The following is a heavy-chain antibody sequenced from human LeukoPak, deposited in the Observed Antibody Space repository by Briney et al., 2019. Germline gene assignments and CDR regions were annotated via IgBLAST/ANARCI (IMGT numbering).Heavy chain of an antibody. CDR2: MSSSGSSI. J-gene: IGHJ4*02. Sequence: GGSLRLSCAASGFTFSSYEMNWVRQAPGKGLEWVSYMSSSGSSILYADSVKGRFTISRDNAKNSLYLQMNSLRGEDTAVYYCARKGAVTTTVTYCDYWGQGTLVTVSS. V-gene: IGHV3-48*03. D-gene: IGHD4-11*01. CDR1: GFTFSSYE. CDR3: ARKGAVTTTVTYCDY.